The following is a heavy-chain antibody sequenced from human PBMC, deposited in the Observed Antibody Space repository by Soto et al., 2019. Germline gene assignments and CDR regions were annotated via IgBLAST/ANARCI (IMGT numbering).Heavy chain of an antibody. J-gene: IGHJ4*02. D-gene: IGHD2-21*02. CDR2: IYYSGST. CDR3: ARVLVTAIREDY. V-gene: IGHV4-31*03. Sequence: QVQLQESGPGLVKPSQTLSLTCTVSGGSISSGAYYWTWIRQHPGKGLEWIGYIYYSGSTYSNPSLKSRVTISVDTSKNQFSLKLSSVTAADTAVYYCARVLVTAIREDYWGQGTLDTVSS. CDR1: GGSISSGAYY.